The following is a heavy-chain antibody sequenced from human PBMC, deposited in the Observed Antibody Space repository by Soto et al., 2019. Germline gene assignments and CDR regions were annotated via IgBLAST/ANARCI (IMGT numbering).Heavy chain of an antibody. J-gene: IGHJ6*02. CDR2: ISTLNGNT. CDR3: ARRIQVGLPDYYGMEV. V-gene: IGHV1-18*01. Sequence: QAQLVQSGAEVKKPGASVNVSCQASGYDYVTYAITWVRQRPAQGLEWKGWISTLNGNTNYAQNFQGRVTTTTDTSTRIVPLVLRNLSSEDTAVYYCARRIQVGLPDYYGMEVWGQGATVTGSS. CDR1: GYDYVTYA. D-gene: IGHD5-18*01.